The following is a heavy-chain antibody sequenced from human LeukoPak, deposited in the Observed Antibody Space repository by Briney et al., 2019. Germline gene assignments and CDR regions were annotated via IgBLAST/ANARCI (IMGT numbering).Heavy chain of an antibody. CDR2: IIPIFGTA. Sequence: SVKVSCKASGGTFSSYAISWVRQAPGQGLEWMGGIIPIFGTANYAQKFQGRVTITADKSTSTAYMELSSLRSEDTAVYYCARARNYDILTGYFYYFDYWGQGTLVTVSS. J-gene: IGHJ4*02. D-gene: IGHD3-9*01. CDR3: ARARNYDILTGYFYYFDY. V-gene: IGHV1-69*06. CDR1: GGTFSSYA.